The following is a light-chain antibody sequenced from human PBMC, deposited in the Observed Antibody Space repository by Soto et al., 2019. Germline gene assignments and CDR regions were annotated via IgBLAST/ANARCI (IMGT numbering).Light chain of an antibody. CDR1: QSLLHSNGYNY. CDR2: LGS. Sequence: DIVMTQSPLSLPVTPGEPASVSCRSSQSLLHSNGYNYLDWYVQKAGQSPQLLIYLGSNRASGVPDRFSGSGSGTYFTPKISRVEAEDVGVYYCMQGIQPPLTFGGGTKVDIK. V-gene: IGKV2-28*01. CDR3: MQGIQPPLT. J-gene: IGKJ4*01.